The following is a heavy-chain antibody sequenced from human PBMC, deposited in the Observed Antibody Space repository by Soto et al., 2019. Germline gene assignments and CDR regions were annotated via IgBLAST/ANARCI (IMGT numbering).Heavy chain of an antibody. Sequence: SETLSLACTVPGGPISSYYWSWIRQPPGKGLEWSGYIYYSGSTNYNPSLKSRVTISVDTSKNQFSLKLSSVTAADTAVYYCARDPKSRWGDYSASWFDPWGQGTLVTVS. D-gene: IGHD4-17*01. V-gene: IGHV4-59*01. CDR2: IYYSGST. CDR1: GGPISSYY. J-gene: IGHJ5*02. CDR3: ARDPKSRWGDYSASWFDP.